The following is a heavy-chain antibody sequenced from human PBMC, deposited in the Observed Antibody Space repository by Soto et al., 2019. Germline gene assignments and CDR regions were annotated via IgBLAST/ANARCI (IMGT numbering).Heavy chain of an antibody. J-gene: IGHJ4*02. CDR3: ARCTSGWNMAYDY. CDR2: IHHSGST. Sequence: PSETLSLTCVVSGGSISSGGYSWSWIRQPPGKGLEWIGYIHHSGSTYHNPSLKSRVTISVDRSKNQFSLNLSSVTAADTATYYCARCTSGWNMAYDYWGQGTLVTVSS. V-gene: IGHV4-30-2*01. D-gene: IGHD6-19*01. CDR1: GGSISSGGYS.